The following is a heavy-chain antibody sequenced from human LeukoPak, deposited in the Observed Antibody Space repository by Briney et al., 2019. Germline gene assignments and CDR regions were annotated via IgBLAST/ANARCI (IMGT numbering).Heavy chain of an antibody. CDR2: INSNTGGT. CDR3: ARADPVSY. J-gene: IGHJ4*02. Sequence: GASVKVSCKASGYTFTGSFMHWVRQAPGQGLEWMGWINSNTGGTKFAQKFQGRVTMTRDTSISTVYMELSRLTSDDTAMYYCARADPVSYWGQGTRVTVSS. V-gene: IGHV1-2*02. CDR1: GYTFTGSF. D-gene: IGHD3-10*01.